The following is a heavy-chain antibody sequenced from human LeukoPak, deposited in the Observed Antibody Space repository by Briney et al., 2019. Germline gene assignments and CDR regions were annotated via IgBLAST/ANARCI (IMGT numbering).Heavy chain of an antibody. Sequence: SETLSLTCTVSGDSISSYYWSWIRQPPGKGLEWIGYIYYSGSTNYNPSLKSRVTISVDTSKNQFSLKLSSVTAADTAVYYCARRAVTFPYFDYWGQGTLVTVSS. J-gene: IGHJ4*02. CDR2: IYYSGST. CDR3: ARRAVTFPYFDY. V-gene: IGHV4-59*08. CDR1: GDSISSYY. D-gene: IGHD4-17*01.